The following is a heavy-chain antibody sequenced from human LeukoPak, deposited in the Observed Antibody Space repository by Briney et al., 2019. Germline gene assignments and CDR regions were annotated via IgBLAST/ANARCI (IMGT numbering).Heavy chain of an antibody. CDR2: IYHSGST. D-gene: IGHD6-19*01. J-gene: IGHJ4*02. V-gene: IGHV4-38-2*02. CDR1: DYSISSGYY. Sequence: KPSETLSLTCSVSDYSISSGYYWGWIRPPPGKGLEWIGSIYHSGSTYYNPSLKSRVTISVDTSKNHFSLKLTSVTAADTAVYYCARIETYSSGWYDAFFDYWGQGTLVTVSS. CDR3: ARIETYSSGWYDAFFDY.